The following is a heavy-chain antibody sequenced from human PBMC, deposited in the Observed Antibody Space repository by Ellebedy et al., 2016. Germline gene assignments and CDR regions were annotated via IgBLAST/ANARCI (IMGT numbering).Heavy chain of an antibody. J-gene: IGHJ4*02. Sequence: GESLKISXEASGFTLSNYWMHWVRQAPGKGLEWVSAISGSGGSTYYADSVKGRFTISRDNSKNTLYLQMNSLRAEDTAVYYCAKCGRWGMATTPYYFDYWGQGTLVTVSS. CDR3: AKCGRWGMATTPYYFDY. V-gene: IGHV3-23*01. CDR2: ISGSGGST. D-gene: IGHD5-24*01. CDR1: GFTLSNYW.